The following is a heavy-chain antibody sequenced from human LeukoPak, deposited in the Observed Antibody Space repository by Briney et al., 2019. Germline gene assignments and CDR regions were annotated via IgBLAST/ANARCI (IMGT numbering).Heavy chain of an antibody. Sequence: AASVKVSCKASGYTVSGYYVHWVRQAPGQGLEWMGWINPNTGGTNYAQKFQGRVVMTMDTAISTAYLALTGLTYDDTAIYYCATSFYRQTDAWGQGSLVTVSS. CDR3: ATSFYRQTDA. V-gene: IGHV1-2*02. CDR2: INPNTGGT. CDR1: GYTVSGYY. D-gene: IGHD3-16*02. J-gene: IGHJ5*02.